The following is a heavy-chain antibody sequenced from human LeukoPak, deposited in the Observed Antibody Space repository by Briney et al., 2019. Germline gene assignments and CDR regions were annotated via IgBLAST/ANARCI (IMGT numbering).Heavy chain of an antibody. Sequence: ASVKVSCKASGYTFTSYGINWVRQAPGQGLEWMGWISAYNGHTNYAQNLQGRVTMTTDTSTRTAYMELRSLRSDDTAVYYCATFGCNGDCDYWGQGTLVTVSS. J-gene: IGHJ4*02. CDR1: GYTFTSYG. CDR3: ATFGCNGDCDY. D-gene: IGHD3-10*01. CDR2: ISAYNGHT. V-gene: IGHV1-18*01.